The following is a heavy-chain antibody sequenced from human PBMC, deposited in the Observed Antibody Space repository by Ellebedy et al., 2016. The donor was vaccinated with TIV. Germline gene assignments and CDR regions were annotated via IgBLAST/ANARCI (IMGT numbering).Heavy chain of an antibody. J-gene: IGHJ4*02. CDR2: ISSFSTYI. Sequence: GESLKISCAASEFTFSPYSMNWVRQAPGKRLEWVSSISSFSTYIYYADSVKGRFTISRDNAKNSLYMQMDSLRAEDTAVYYCARDIPNSYDRSGYWGDYWGQGTLVTVSS. CDR1: EFTFSPYS. V-gene: IGHV3-21*01. CDR3: ARDIPNSYDRSGYWGDY. D-gene: IGHD3-22*01.